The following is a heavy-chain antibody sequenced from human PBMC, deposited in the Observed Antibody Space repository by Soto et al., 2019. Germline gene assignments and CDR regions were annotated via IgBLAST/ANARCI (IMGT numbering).Heavy chain of an antibody. V-gene: IGHV3-7*04. D-gene: IGHD1-26*01. CDR1: GFTFSSYS. CDR2: IKRHGSEK. J-gene: IGHJ5*01. CDR3: ARVVGAPNWFDS. Sequence: GGSLRLSCAASGFTFSSYSMSWVRQAPGKGLEWVANIKRHGSEKYYVDSVKGRFTISRDSAENSLYLQMNSLRAEDTAVYYCARVVGAPNWFDSWGQGTLVTVSS.